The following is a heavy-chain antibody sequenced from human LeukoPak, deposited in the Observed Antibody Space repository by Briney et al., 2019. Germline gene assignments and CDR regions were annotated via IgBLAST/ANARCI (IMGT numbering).Heavy chain of an antibody. D-gene: IGHD5-18*01. CDR2: IYYGGST. CDR1: GGSISNGAYY. V-gene: IGHV4-39*01. CDR3: ARPGYSYGPYYFDY. J-gene: IGHJ4*02. Sequence: SETLSLTCTVSGGSISNGAYYWGWIRQPPGKGLEWIGSIYYGGSTYYNPSLKSRVTISIDTSKNQFSLELSSVTAADTAVYYCARPGYSYGPYYFDYWGQGTLVTVSS.